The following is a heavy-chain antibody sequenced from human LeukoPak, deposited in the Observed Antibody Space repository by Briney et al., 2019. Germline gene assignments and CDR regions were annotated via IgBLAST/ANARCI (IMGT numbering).Heavy chain of an antibody. CDR2: IYYSGST. CDR1: GASISSTNYY. D-gene: IGHD1-26*01. Sequence: SETLSLTCTVSGASISSTNYYWGWIRQPPGKGLEWIGSIYYSGSTYYNPSLKSRATISLHTSKNQFSLKLSSVTAADTAVYYCARVVPPFDPWGQGTLVTVSS. V-gene: IGHV4-39*07. J-gene: IGHJ5*02. CDR3: ARVVPPFDP.